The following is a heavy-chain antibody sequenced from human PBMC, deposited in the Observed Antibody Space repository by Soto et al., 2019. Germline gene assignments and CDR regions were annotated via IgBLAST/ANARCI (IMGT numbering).Heavy chain of an antibody. J-gene: IGHJ4*02. V-gene: IGHV4-39*01. CDR2: IYYSGST. CDR3: ARQRGSGWYFGFDY. D-gene: IGHD6-19*01. Sequence: PSETLSLTCTVSGGSISSSSYYWGWIRQPPGKGLEWIGSIYYSGSTYYNPSLKSRVTISVDTSKNQFSLKLSSVTAADTAVYYCARQRGSGWYFGFDYWGQGTLVTVSS. CDR1: GGSISSSSYY.